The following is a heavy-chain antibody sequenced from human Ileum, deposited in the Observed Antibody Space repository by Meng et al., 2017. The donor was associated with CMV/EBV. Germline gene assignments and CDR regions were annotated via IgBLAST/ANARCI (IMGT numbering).Heavy chain of an antibody. D-gene: IGHD6-6*01. CDR1: GFPFSSYW. V-gene: IGHV3-7*01. J-gene: IGHJ4*02. CDR2: IKQDGNQK. CDR3: ARDVPKSSSSDY. Sequence: GESLKISCAASGFPFSSYWMNWARQAPGKGLEWVANIKQDGNQKYYVDSVKGRFTISRDNAKNSLYLQMNSLRAEDTAIYFCARDVPKSSSSDYWGQGTLVTVSS.